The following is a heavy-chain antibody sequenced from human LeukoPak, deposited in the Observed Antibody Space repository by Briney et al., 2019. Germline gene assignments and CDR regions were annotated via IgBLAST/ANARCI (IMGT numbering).Heavy chain of an antibody. CDR3: ARQGQLNFDY. CDR1: GGSISSYY. V-gene: IGHV4-59*01. CDR2: IYYSGST. D-gene: IGHD5-18*01. Sequence: SETLSLTCTVSGGSISSYYWSWIRQPPGKGLEWIGYIYYSGSTNYNPSLKSRVTISVDTSKNQFSLKLSSVTAADTAVYYCARQGQLNFDYWGQGTLVTASS. J-gene: IGHJ4*02.